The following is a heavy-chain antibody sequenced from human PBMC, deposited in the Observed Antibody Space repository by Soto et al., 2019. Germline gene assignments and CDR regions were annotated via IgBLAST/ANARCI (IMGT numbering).Heavy chain of an antibody. CDR2: ISWNSGSI. CDR3: AKDRPWLAAAGTGFDY. Sequence: EVQLVESGGGLVQPGRSLRLSCAASGFTFDDYAMHLVRQAPGKGLEWVSGISWNSGSIGYADSVKGRFTISRDNAKNSLYLQMNSLRAEDTALYYCAKDRPWLAAAGTGFDYWGQGTLVTVSS. J-gene: IGHJ4*02. V-gene: IGHV3-9*01. CDR1: GFTFDDYA. D-gene: IGHD6-13*01.